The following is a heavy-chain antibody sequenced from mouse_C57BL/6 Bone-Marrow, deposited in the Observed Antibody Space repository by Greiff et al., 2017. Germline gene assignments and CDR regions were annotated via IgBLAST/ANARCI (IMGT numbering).Heavy chain of an antibody. J-gene: IGHJ3*01. CDR3: ARGGLLVRSAWLAY. D-gene: IGHD1-1*01. Sequence: VQLQQSGAELVRPGTSVKVSCKASGYAFTNYLIEWVKQRPGQGLEWIGVINPGSGGTNYNEKFKGKATLTADKSSSTAYMQLSSLTSEDSAVYLCARGGLLVRSAWLAYWGQGTLVTVSA. CDR1: GYAFTNYL. CDR2: INPGSGGT. V-gene: IGHV1-54*01.